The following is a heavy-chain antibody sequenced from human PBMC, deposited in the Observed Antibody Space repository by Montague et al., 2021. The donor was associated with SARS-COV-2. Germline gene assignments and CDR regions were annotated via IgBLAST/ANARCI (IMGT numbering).Heavy chain of an antibody. CDR1: GGSISSSSYY. Sequence: LSLTCTVSGGSISSSSYYWGWIRQPPGKGLEWLSYISSSSTYTNYADSVKGRFTISRDNAKNSLYLQMNSLRAEDTAVYYCARDVAMAYHYVWGQGTTVTVSS. V-gene: IGHV3-11*06. CDR3: ARDVAMAYHYV. J-gene: IGHJ6*02. D-gene: IGHD2-2*01. CDR2: ISSSSTYT.